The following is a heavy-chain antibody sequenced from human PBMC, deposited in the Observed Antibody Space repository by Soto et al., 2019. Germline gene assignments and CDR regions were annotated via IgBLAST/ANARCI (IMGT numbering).Heavy chain of an antibody. CDR2: IILIFGTA. CDR3: ARGPTYYYDSLTAFDI. CDR1: GGTFSSYA. D-gene: IGHD3-22*01. V-gene: IGHV1-69*01. J-gene: IGHJ3*02. Sequence: QVQLVQSGAEVKKPGSSVKVSCKASGGTFSSYAISWVRQAPGQGLEWMGGIILIFGTANYAQKFQGRVTITADESTSTAYMELSSLRSEDTAVYYCARGPTYYYDSLTAFDIWGQGTMVTVSS.